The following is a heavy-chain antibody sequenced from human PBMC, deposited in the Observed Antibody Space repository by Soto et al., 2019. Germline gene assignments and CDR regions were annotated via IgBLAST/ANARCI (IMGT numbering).Heavy chain of an antibody. CDR2: ISGSGGST. D-gene: IGHD3-22*01. V-gene: IGHV3-23*01. Sequence: GGSLRLSCAASGFTFSSYAMSWVRQAPGKGLEWVSAISGSGGSTYYADSVKGRSTISRDNSKNTLYLQMNSLRAEDTAVYYCAKQYDSSGYPPGYFDYWGQGTLVTVSS. J-gene: IGHJ4*02. CDR1: GFTFSSYA. CDR3: AKQYDSSGYPPGYFDY.